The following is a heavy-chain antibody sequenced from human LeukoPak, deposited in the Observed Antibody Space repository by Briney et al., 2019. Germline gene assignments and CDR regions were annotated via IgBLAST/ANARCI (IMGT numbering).Heavy chain of an antibody. CDR1: GFTFSSYW. CDR2: IKQDGSEK. CDR3: ARDDFWSGYSIYYGMDV. Sequence: SGGSLRLSCAASGFTFSSYWMSWVRQAPGKGLEWVANIKQDGSEKYYVDSVRGRFTISRDNAKNSLYLQMNSLRAEDTAVYYCARDDFWSGYSIYYGMDVWGQGTTVTVSS. V-gene: IGHV3-7*01. D-gene: IGHD3-3*01. J-gene: IGHJ6*02.